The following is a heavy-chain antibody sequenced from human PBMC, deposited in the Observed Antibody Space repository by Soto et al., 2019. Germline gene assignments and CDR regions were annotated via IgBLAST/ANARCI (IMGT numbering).Heavy chain of an antibody. Sequence: QVQLVQSGAEVKKPGSSVKVSCKASGGTFSSYTISWVRQAPGQGLEWMGRIIPILGIANYAQKFQGRVTITADKSTSTAYMELSSLSSEDTAVYYCARDSGIAAAGGVYWGQGTLVTVSS. V-gene: IGHV1-69*08. D-gene: IGHD6-13*01. CDR1: GGTFSSYT. J-gene: IGHJ4*02. CDR2: IIPILGIA. CDR3: ARDSGIAAAGGVY.